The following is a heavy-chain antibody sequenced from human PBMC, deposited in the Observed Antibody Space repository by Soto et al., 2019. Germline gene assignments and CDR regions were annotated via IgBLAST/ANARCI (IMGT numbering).Heavy chain of an antibody. CDR3: TTGLSNGYYNFDY. J-gene: IGHJ4*02. D-gene: IGHD3-22*01. CDR1: GFTFSNAW. V-gene: IGHV3-15*01. CDR2: IKGEADGGTT. Sequence: PGGSLRLSCAASGFTFSNAWMSWVRQAPGKGLEWVGRIKGEADGGTTDYAAPVKGRIIISRDHSKDTLYLQMNSLKTEDTAVYYCTTGLSNGYYNFDYWGQGTPVTAPQ.